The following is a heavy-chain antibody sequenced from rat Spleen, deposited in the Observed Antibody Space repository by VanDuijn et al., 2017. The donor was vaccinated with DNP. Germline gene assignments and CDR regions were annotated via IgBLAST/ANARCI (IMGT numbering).Heavy chain of an antibody. D-gene: IGHD1-11*01. CDR2: ISYDGGRT. CDR3: TTDVERGY. V-gene: IGHV5-20*01. J-gene: IGHJ2*01. Sequence: EVQLVESGGGLVQPGRSLKLSCAASGFNFNDYWMGWVRQAPTKGLEWVAYISYDGGRTFYGDSVKGRFTISRDNAKSTLYLQMDSLRSEDTATYYCTTDVERGYWGQGVMVTVSS. CDR1: GFNFNDYW.